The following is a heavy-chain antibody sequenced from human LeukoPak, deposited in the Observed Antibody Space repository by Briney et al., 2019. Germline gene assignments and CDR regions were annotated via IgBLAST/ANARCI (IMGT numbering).Heavy chain of an antibody. CDR2: IYSGGST. D-gene: IGHD6-13*01. V-gene: IGHV3-53*01. Sequence: PGGSLRLSCVASGFTVSSNYMSWVRQAPGKGLEWVSVIYSGGSTYYADSVKGRFTISRDNSKNTLYLQMDSLRVEDTAVYYCARAPWASSSWYYFDYWGQGTLVTVSS. CDR1: GFTVSSNY. CDR3: ARAPWASSSWYYFDY. J-gene: IGHJ4*02.